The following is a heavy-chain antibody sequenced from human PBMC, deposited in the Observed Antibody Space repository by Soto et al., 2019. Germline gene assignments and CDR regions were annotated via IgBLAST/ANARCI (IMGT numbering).Heavy chain of an antibody. CDR3: AKDSFPSHTTIIVGARVTDF. CDR2: ISGSGGST. Sequence: GKGLEWVSAISGSGGSTYYADSVKGRFTISRDNSKNTLYLQMNSLRAEDTAVYYCAKDSFPSHTTIIVGARVTDF. V-gene: IGHV3-23*01. D-gene: IGHD3-22*01. J-gene: IGHJ4*01.